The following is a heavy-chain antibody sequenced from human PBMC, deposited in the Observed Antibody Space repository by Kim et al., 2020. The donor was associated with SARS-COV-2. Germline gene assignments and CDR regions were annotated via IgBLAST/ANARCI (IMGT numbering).Heavy chain of an antibody. CDR3: ARDPEYYYDGSGYPFDY. J-gene: IGHJ4*02. D-gene: IGHD3-22*01. CDR1: GFTFSSYS. CDR2: ISSSSSYI. Sequence: GGSLRLSCAASGFTFSSYSMNWVRQAPGKGLEWVSSISSSSSYIYYADSVKGRLTTSRDNAKNSLYLQMNSLRAEDTAVYYCARDPEYYYDGSGYPFDYWGQGILVTVSS. V-gene: IGHV3-21*01.